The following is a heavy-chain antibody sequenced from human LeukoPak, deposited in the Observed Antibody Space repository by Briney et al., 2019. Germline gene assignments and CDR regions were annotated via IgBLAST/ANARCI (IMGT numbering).Heavy chain of an antibody. CDR2: ISSSSIYI. D-gene: IGHD3-16*02. V-gene: IGHV3-21*01. Sequence: GGSLRLSCSASGFTFSTYSMNWVRQAPGKGLEWVSSISSSSIYIYYADSVKGRFTISRDNAKNSLYLQMNSLRAEDTAVYYCARDLESHYDYVWGSYRYPYFDYWGQGTLVTVSS. J-gene: IGHJ4*02. CDR3: ARDLESHYDYVWGSYRYPYFDY. CDR1: GFTFSTYS.